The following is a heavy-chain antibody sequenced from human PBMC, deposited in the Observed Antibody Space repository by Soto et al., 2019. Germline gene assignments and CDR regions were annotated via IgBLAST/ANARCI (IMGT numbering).Heavy chain of an antibody. Sequence: SLTLSCAASGFTLTTYAMMSFRQAHGKGLEWVSGILGSGVSYHPDYVKGRLTISKDNSMNTLYLQMNSLRADDTAVYYCAKDAVYRDGLWLPESWGQGTLVTVSS. D-gene: IGHD2-21*01. V-gene: IGHV3-23*01. CDR2: ILGSGVS. CDR1: GFTLTTYA. CDR3: AKDAVYRDGLWLPES. J-gene: IGHJ4*02.